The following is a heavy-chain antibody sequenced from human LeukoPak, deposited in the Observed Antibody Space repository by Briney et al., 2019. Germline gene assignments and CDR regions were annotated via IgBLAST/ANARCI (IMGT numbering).Heavy chain of an antibody. D-gene: IGHD6-6*01. CDR2: INHSGST. Sequence: GSLRLSCAASGFTFSDYYMSWIRQPPGKGLEWIGEINHSGSTNYNPSLKSRVTISVDTSKNQFSLKLSSVTAADTAVYYCARGLDSSSSGSGGEKYYFDYWGQGTLVTVSS. V-gene: IGHV4-34*01. CDR3: ARGLDSSSSGSGGEKYYFDY. CDR1: GFTFSDYY. J-gene: IGHJ4*02.